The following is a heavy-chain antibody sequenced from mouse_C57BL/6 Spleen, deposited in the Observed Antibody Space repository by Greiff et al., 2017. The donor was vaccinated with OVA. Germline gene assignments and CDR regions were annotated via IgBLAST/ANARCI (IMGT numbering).Heavy chain of an antibody. J-gene: IGHJ1*03. Sequence: QVQLKESGAELVRPGASVKLSCKASGYTFTDYYINWVKQRPGQGLEWIARIYPGSGNTYYNEKFKGKATLTAEKSSSTAYMQLSSLTSEDSAVYFCARESYGNYPYWYFDVWGTGTTVTVSS. CDR1: GYTFTDYY. CDR2: IYPGSGNT. D-gene: IGHD2-10*02. V-gene: IGHV1-76*01. CDR3: ARESYGNYPYWYFDV.